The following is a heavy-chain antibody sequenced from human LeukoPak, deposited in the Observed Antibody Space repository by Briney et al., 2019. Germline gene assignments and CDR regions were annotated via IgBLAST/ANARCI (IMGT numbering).Heavy chain of an antibody. J-gene: IGHJ4*02. Sequence: SETLSLTCTVSGYSISSGYYWGWIRPPPGKGLEWIGSIYHSGSTYYNPSLKSRVTISVDTSKNQFSLKLSSVTAADTAVYYCARGAMVRGVPLDYWGQGTLVTVSS. CDR1: GYSISSGYY. D-gene: IGHD3-10*01. CDR2: IYHSGST. V-gene: IGHV4-38-2*02. CDR3: ARGAMVRGVPLDY.